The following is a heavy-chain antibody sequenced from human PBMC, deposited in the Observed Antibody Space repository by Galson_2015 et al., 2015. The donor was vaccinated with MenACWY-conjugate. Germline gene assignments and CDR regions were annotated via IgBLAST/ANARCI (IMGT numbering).Heavy chain of an antibody. CDR1: GFTFSSYW. V-gene: IGHV3-74*01. Sequence: SLRLSCAASGFTFSSYWMHWVRQAPGKGLVWVSRSKDDGSETYYADSVKGRFTVSRDNVKNTLYLQMNGLRAEDTAIYYCLRGNSGYGNFDCWGQGTLVTASS. CDR3: LRGNSGYGNFDC. D-gene: IGHD5-12*01. CDR2: SKDDGSET. J-gene: IGHJ4*01.